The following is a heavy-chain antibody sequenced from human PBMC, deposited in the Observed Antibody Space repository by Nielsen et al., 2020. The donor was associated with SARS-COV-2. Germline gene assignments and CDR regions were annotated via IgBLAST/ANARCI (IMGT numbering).Heavy chain of an antibody. CDR2: IYHSGST. CDR3: AREVAPRPLYYYYYMDV. J-gene: IGHJ6*03. Sequence: VRQAPGKGLEWIGEIYHSGSTNYNPSLKSRVIISVDKSKNQFSLKLSSVTAADTAVYYCAREVAPRPLYYYYYMDVWGKGTTVTVSS. V-gene: IGHV4-4*02. D-gene: IGHD6-6*01.